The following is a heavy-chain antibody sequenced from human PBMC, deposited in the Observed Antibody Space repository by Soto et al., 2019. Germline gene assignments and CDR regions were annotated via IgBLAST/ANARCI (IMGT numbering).Heavy chain of an antibody. CDR2: IFHGGTT. Sequence: LYLTCDGSGFCSSSGNYCGCIRKPPGKGLEWIGSIFHGGTTYYNPSLKSRVTISVDMSKNQFSLTLNSVTAADTAVYSCARARWYDAFDVWGQGTVVTVSS. J-gene: IGHJ3*01. V-gene: IGHV4-38-2*01. CDR3: ARARWYDAFDV. D-gene: IGHD2-15*01. CDR1: GFCSSSGNY.